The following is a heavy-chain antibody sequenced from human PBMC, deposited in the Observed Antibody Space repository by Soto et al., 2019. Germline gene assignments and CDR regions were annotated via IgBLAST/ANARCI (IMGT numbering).Heavy chain of an antibody. D-gene: IGHD5-12*01. CDR1: GFTFSNPW. CDR3: TRENGYRFDY. J-gene: IGHJ4*02. CDR2: IKSKADGGTT. Sequence: EVQLVESGGDLVKPGGSLRLSCAASGFTFSNPWMNWVRQAPGKGLEWVGRIKSKADGGTTDYAAPVKGRFTISRDDSTNTLYLQMNSLKTEDTAVYYCTRENGYRFDYWGQGTLVTVSS. V-gene: IGHV3-15*07.